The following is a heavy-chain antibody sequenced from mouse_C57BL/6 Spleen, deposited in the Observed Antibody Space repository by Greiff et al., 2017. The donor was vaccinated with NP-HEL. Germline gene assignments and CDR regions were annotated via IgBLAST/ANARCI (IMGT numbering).Heavy chain of an antibody. J-gene: IGHJ2*01. V-gene: IGHV1-9*01. CDR3: ARRGDGYHFDY. Sequence: QVQLKESGAELMKPGASVKLSCKATGYTFTGYWIEWVKQRPGHGLEWIGEILPGSGSTNDNVKFKGKATFTADTSSNTAYMQLSSLTTEDSAIYYCARRGDGYHFDYWGQGTTLTVSS. D-gene: IGHD2-3*01. CDR1: GYTFTGYW. CDR2: ILPGSGST.